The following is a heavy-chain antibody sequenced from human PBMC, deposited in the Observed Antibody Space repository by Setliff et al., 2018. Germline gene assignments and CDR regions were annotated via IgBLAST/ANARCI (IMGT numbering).Heavy chain of an antibody. Sequence: KSSETLSLTCTVSGGSISSSSYYWGWIRQPPGKGLEWIGSIYYSGSTYYNPSLKSRVTISVDTSKNQFSLNLSSVTAADTAVYYCARALGYCSRTSCYADAFDIWGQGTMVTVSS. J-gene: IGHJ3*02. V-gene: IGHV4-39*07. CDR3: ARALGYCSRTSCYADAFDI. CDR2: IYYSGST. CDR1: GGSISSSSYY. D-gene: IGHD2-2*01.